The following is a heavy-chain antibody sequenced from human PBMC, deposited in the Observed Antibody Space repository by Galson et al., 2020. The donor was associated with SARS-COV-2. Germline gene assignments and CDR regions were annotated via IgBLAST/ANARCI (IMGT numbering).Heavy chain of an antibody. CDR3: ARHRQPGISTADLEY. V-gene: IGHV5-51*01. D-gene: IGHD6-13*01. CDR1: GYIFTNYF. CDR2: IYPGDSET. Sequence: GESLKISCEGSGYIFTNYFIAWVRQMPGRGLEWMGIIYPGDSETIYSPSFQGQVSISADKSTSTAYLQWSSLKASDTAMYYCARHRQPGISTADLEYWGRGTLVTVSS. J-gene: IGHJ4*02.